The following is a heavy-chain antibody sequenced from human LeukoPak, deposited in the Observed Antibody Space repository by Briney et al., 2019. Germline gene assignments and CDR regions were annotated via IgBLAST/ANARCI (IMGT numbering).Heavy chain of an antibody. J-gene: IGHJ4*02. CDR3: VRGTGY. CDR1: GFTFSTYV. CDR2: IISNGDNT. V-gene: IGHV3-64D*06. Sequence: PGGAPRLSCSVSGFTFSTYVMHWVRPAPGKGPEYVSAIISNGDNTYYTDPVKGRFTISRDNSKNTLYLQMSSLRADDTAVYYCVRGTGYWGQGTLVTVSS.